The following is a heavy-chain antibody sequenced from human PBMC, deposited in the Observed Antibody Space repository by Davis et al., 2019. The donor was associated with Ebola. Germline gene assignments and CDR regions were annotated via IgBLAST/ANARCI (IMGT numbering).Heavy chain of an antibody. V-gene: IGHV3-23*01. J-gene: IGHJ6*02. CDR3: AKDLNSYGDYVRYYYYGMDV. Sequence: PGGSLRLSCAASGFTFSSYAMSWVRQAPGKGLEWVSAISGSGGSTYYADSVKGRFTISRDNSKNTLYLQMNSLRAEDTAVYYCAKDLNSYGDYVRYYYYGMDVWGQGTTVTVSS. CDR2: ISGSGGST. D-gene: IGHD4-17*01. CDR1: GFTFSSYA.